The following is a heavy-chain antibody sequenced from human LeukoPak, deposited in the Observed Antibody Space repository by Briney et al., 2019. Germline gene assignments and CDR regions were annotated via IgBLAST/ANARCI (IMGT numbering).Heavy chain of an antibody. V-gene: IGHV1-18*01. Sequence: ASVKVSCKASGYTFTSYGISWVRQAPGQGLEWMGWFSAYNGNTNYAQKLQGRVTMTTDTSTSTAYMELRSLRSDDTAVYYCARDGSGGYDHYYYYGMDVWGQGTTVTVSS. CDR2: FSAYNGNT. D-gene: IGHD5-12*01. CDR1: GYTFTSYG. J-gene: IGHJ6*02. CDR3: ARDGSGGYDHYYYYGMDV.